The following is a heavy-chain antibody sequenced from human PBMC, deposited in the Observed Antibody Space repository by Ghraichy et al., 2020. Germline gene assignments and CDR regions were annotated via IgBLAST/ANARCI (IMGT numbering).Heavy chain of an antibody. CDR2: IYYSGST. V-gene: IGHV4-39*01. Sequence: SETLSLTCTVSGGSISSSSYYWGWIRQPPGKGLEWIGSIYYSGSTYYNPSLKSRVTISVDTSKNQFSLKLSSVTAADTAVYYCAGGSPNYRYCTNGVCFRPDYWGQGTLVTVSS. CDR3: AGGSPNYRYCTNGVCFRPDY. CDR1: GGSISSSSYY. D-gene: IGHD2-8*01. J-gene: IGHJ4*02.